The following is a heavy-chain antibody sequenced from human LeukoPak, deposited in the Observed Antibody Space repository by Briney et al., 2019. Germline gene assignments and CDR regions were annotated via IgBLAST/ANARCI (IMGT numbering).Heavy chain of an antibody. CDR2: FDPEDGET. V-gene: IGHV1-24*01. CDR3: ATNTYYYDSSGYYKFDY. J-gene: IGHJ4*02. CDR1: GYTLTELS. D-gene: IGHD3-22*01. Sequence: GASVKVSCKVSGYTLTELSMHWVRQAPGKGLEWMGGFDPEDGETMYAQKLKGRVTMTEDTSTDTAYMELSSLRSEDTAVYYCATNTYYYDSSGYYKFDYWGQGTLVTVSS.